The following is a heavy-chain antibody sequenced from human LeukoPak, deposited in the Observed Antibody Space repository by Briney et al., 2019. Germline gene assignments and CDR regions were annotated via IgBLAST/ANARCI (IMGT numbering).Heavy chain of an antibody. CDR2: INTGKGNT. V-gene: IGHV1-3*04. CDR1: GYTFTDYA. Sequence: ASVKVSCKASGYTFTDYAMHWVRQAPGERLEWMGWINTGKGNTKYSQKFQGRVTITMDTSASTAYMELSSLRSEDTAVYYCARGWEPYYYYGMDVWGQGTTVTVSS. CDR3: ARGWEPYYYYGMDV. D-gene: IGHD1-26*01. J-gene: IGHJ6*02.